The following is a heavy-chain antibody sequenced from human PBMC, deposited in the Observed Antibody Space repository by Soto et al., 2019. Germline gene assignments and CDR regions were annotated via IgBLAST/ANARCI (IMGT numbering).Heavy chain of an antibody. V-gene: IGHV5-51*01. CDR3: AGGGVRGVITRSRDYYGMDV. CDR1: GYSFTSYW. D-gene: IGHD3-10*01. J-gene: IGHJ6*02. Sequence: GESLRISCKGSGYSFTSYWIGWVRQMPGKGLEWMGIIYPGDSDTRYSPSFQGQVTISADKSISTAYLQWSSLKASDTAMYYCAGGGVRGVITRSRDYYGMDVWGQGTTVTVSS. CDR2: IYPGDSDT.